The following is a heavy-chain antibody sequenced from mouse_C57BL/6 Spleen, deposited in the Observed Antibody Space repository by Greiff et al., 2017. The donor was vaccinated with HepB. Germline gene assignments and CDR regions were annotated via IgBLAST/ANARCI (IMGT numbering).Heavy chain of an antibody. CDR1: GYSFTDYN. CDR3: ARSGYGSSYDAMDY. Sequence: VQLQQSGPELVKPGASVKISCKASGYSFTDYNMNWVKQSNGKSLEWIGVINPNYGTTSYKQKFKGKATLTVDQASSTAYMQLHSLTSEDSAVYYCARSGYGSSYDAMDYWGQGTSVTVSS. J-gene: IGHJ4*01. V-gene: IGHV1-39*01. CDR2: INPNYGTT. D-gene: IGHD1-1*01.